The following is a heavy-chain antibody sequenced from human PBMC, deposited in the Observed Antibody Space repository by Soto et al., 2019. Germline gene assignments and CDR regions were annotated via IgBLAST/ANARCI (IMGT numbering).Heavy chain of an antibody. D-gene: IGHD6-13*01. Sequence: SETLSLTCTVSGGSISSYYWIWIRQPPGKGLEWIGYIYYSGSTNYNPSLKSRVTISVDTSKNQFSLKLSSVTAADTAVYYCAGEAAAAGMDVWGQGTTVTVSS. J-gene: IGHJ6*02. CDR2: IYYSGST. CDR3: AGEAAAAGMDV. V-gene: IGHV4-59*01. CDR1: GGSISSYY.